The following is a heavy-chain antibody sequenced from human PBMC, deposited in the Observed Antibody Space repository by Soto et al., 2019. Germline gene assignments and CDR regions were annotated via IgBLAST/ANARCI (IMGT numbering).Heavy chain of an antibody. D-gene: IGHD6-6*01. J-gene: IGHJ6*03. V-gene: IGHV4-34*01. CDR3: ARRASSIAARPIGYYYYYMDV. Sequence: SETLSLTCAVYGGSFSGYYWSWIRQPPAKGLEWIGEINHSGGTNYNPSLKSRVTISVDTSKNQFSLKLSSVTAADTAVYYCARRASSIAARPIGYYYYYMDVWGKGTTVTVSS. CDR2: INHSGGT. CDR1: GGSFSGYY.